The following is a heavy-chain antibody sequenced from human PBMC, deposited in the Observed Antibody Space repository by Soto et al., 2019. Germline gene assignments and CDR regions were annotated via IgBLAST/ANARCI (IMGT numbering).Heavy chain of an antibody. J-gene: IGHJ6*02. V-gene: IGHV1-46*01. CDR2: INPSGGST. Sequence: ASVKVSCKASGYTFISYYMYWVRQAPGQGLEWMGIINPSGGSTTYAQKFQGRVTITRDTSTSTVYMELSNVRSEDTAVYYCARGRFDYHYGMDVWGQGTTVTVSS. CDR3: ARGRFDYHYGMDV. D-gene: IGHD3-3*01. CDR1: GYTFISYY.